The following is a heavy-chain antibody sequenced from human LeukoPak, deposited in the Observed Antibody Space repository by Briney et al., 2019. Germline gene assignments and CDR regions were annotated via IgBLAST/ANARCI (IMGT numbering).Heavy chain of an antibody. CDR1: GFVVSAND. V-gene: IGHV3-66*01. CDR2: TYSDGRT. J-gene: IGHJ4*02. CDR3: ARGLLGYSGLFRD. Sequence: GGSLGLSCVVSGFVVSANDVSWVRQAPGKGLEWVSITYSDGRTFYADSVKDRFTISRDNSHNTVYLQMKNMRSEDTAIYFCARGLLGYSGLFRDWGQGTLITVSS. D-gene: IGHD6-19*01.